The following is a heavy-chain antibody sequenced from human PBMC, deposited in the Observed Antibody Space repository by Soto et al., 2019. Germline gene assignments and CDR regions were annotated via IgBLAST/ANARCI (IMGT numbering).Heavy chain of an antibody. CDR1: GYTFSIYG. CDR2: IKPYNGNP. V-gene: IGHV1-18*01. CDR3: ARDLDGSGSYYTDY. Sequence: QVQLVQSGAEVKKPGASVKVSCKASGYTFSIYGINWVRQAPGQGLEWMGWIKPYNGNPKYAQNFQGRMTMTTDTSTSTAYMELRSLRSDDTAVYYCARDLDGSGSYYTDYWGQGTLVTVSS. J-gene: IGHJ4*02. D-gene: IGHD3-10*01.